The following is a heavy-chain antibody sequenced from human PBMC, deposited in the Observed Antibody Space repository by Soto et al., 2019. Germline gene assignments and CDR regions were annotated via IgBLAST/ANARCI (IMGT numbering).Heavy chain of an antibody. CDR1: GFTFNKYA. V-gene: IGHV3-23*01. J-gene: IGHJ6*03. D-gene: IGHD1-7*01. CDR2: VTGSGSAT. CDR3: AKGGTTSAYYYMDV. Sequence: HPGGSLRLSCAASGFTFNKYAMAWVRQAPGKGLEWVSDVTGSGSATYYADSVKGRFTISRDNSKNTLYLQLNNLRAEDTALYYCAKGGTTSAYYYMDVWGKGTTVTVSS.